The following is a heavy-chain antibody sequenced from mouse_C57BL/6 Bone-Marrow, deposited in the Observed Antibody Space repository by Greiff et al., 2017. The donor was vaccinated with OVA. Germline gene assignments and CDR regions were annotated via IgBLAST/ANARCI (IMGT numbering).Heavy chain of an antibody. CDR1: EYEFPSHD. D-gene: IGHD2-3*01. CDR3: ASYDGYTWFAY. J-gene: IGHJ3*01. CDR2: INSDGGST. Sequence: DVKLVESGGGLVQPVESLKLSCESNEYEFPSHDMSWVRKTPEKRLELVAAINSDGGSTYYPDTMERRFIISRDNTKKTLYLQMSSLRSEDTALYYCASYDGYTWFAYWGQGTLVTVSA. V-gene: IGHV5-2*01.